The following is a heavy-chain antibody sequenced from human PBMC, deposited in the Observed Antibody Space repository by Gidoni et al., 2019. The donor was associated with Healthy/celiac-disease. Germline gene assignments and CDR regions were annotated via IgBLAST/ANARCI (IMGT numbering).Heavy chain of an antibody. CDR2: IIPIFGTA. CDR3: ARAGGYCSGGSCFTATYYYYYGMDV. J-gene: IGHJ6*02. CDR1: GGTFSSYA. V-gene: IGHV1-69*01. D-gene: IGHD2-15*01. Sequence: QVQLVQSGAEVKKPGSSVQVSCKASGGTFSSYAISWVRQAPGQGLEWMGGIIPIFGTANYAQKFQGRVTITADESTSTAYMELSSLRSEDTAVYYCARAGGYCSGGSCFTATYYYYYGMDVWGQGTTVTVSS.